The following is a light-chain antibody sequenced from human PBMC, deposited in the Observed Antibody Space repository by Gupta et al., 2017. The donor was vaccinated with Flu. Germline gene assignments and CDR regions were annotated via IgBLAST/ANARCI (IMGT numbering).Light chain of an antibody. Sequence: DIVMTQSPLSLPVTPGEPASISCRSSQSLLHSNGYNYLDWYLQKPGQSPQLLIYLGSNRASGVPDRFSGSGSGTDFTLKISRVEAEDVGVYYCRQSLQNPPKTFGQGTKLEIK. CDR1: QSLLHSNGYNY. J-gene: IGKJ2*01. V-gene: IGKV2-28*01. CDR3: RQSLQNPPKT. CDR2: LGS.